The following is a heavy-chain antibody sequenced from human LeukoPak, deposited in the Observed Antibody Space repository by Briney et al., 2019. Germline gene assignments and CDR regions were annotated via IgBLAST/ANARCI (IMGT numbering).Heavy chain of an antibody. J-gene: IGHJ5*02. D-gene: IGHD3-10*01. CDR1: GGSISSSNW. CDR2: IYHSGSA. V-gene: IGHV4-4*02. CDR3: ARLTTLVRGLEEWFDH. Sequence: SETLPLTCAVSGGSISSSNWWSWVRQPPGKGLEWIGEIYHSGSANYNPSLKSRVTISVDKSKTQFSLKLSSVTAADTAVYYCARLTTLVRGLEEWFDHWGQGTLVTVSS.